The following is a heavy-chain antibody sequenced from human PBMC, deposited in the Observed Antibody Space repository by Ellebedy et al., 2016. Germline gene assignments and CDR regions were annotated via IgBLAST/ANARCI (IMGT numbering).Heavy chain of an antibody. CDR2: SNGDGSST. Sequence: HTGGSLRLSCAASGFTFRTYWMHWFRHAPGKGLVWVSRSNGDGSSTAYADSVRGRFTISRDNAKNTLYLQMNSLRDDDTAVYYCARNRGIVGSNYFDYWGQGTLVTVSS. CDR1: GFTFRTYW. V-gene: IGHV3-74*01. J-gene: IGHJ4*02. D-gene: IGHD1-26*01. CDR3: ARNRGIVGSNYFDY.